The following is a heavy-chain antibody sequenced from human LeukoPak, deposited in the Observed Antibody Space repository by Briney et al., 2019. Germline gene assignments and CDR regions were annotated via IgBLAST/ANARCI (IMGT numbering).Heavy chain of an antibody. D-gene: IGHD3-16*01. CDR2: IKNKVGGGTA. Sequence: MTGGSPRLSCAASGFNFANAYMSWVRQAPGKGLEWVGRIKNKVGGGTADYSAPVKGRFTISRDDSKNTLYLQMNSLKTEDTAVYYCTSDWGVLADNWGQGTLVTVSS. CDR3: TSDWGVLADN. J-gene: IGHJ4*02. V-gene: IGHV3-15*01. CDR1: GFNFANAY.